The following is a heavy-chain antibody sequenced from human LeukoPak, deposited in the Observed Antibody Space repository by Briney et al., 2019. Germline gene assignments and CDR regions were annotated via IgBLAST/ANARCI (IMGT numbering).Heavy chain of an antibody. D-gene: IGHD6-19*01. J-gene: IGHJ4*02. Sequence: GRSLRLSCAASGFTFDGYAMHWVRQAPGKGLEWVSGISWNSGSIGYADSVKGRFTISRDNAKNSLYLQMNSLRAEDTALYYCAKEGGGWIAVAGRGGESDYWGQGTLVTVSS. CDR1: GFTFDGYA. V-gene: IGHV3-9*01. CDR2: ISWNSGSI. CDR3: AKEGGGWIAVAGRGGESDY.